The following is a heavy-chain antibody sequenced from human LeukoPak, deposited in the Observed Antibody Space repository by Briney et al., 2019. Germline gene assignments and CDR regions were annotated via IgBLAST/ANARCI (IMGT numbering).Heavy chain of an antibody. V-gene: IGHV1-8*02. CDR1: GYTFTSYD. CDR3: ARSRSYSNYYDGMDV. J-gene: IGHJ6*02. Sequence: GASVKVSCKASGYTFTSYDINWVRLATGQGLEWMGWMNPNSDNTGYAQKFQGRVTMTRNTSISTAYMELSSLRSEDTAVYYCARSRSYSNYYDGMDVWGQGTTVTVSS. CDR2: MNPNSDNT. D-gene: IGHD4-11*01.